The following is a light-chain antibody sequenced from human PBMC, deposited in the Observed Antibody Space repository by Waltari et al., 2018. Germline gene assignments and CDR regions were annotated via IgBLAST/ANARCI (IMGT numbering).Light chain of an antibody. Sequence: QSMLTQPPSASGTPGQKVTVSCSGGSSNIGPNTVNWYRQFPGTAPKLLIYANPQRPSGVPDRSSGSKSGASASLDIGGLESGDEAQYFCAAWDDSLNVWVFGGGTKVTVL. V-gene: IGLV1-44*01. CDR2: ANP. CDR3: AAWDDSLNVWV. J-gene: IGLJ3*02. CDR1: SSNIGPNT.